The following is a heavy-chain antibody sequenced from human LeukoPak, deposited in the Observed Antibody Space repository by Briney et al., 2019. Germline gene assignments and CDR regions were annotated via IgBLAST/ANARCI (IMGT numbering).Heavy chain of an antibody. CDR1: GGTFSSYA. Sequence: SVKVSCKASGGTFSSYAISWVRQAPGQGLEWMGRIIPILGIANYAQKFQGRITITADKSTSTAYMELSSLRSEDTAVYYCAREITMIVVNYYYYGMDVWGQGTTVTVSS. J-gene: IGHJ6*02. CDR3: AREITMIVVNYYYYGMDV. D-gene: IGHD3-22*01. CDR2: IIPILGIA. V-gene: IGHV1-69*04.